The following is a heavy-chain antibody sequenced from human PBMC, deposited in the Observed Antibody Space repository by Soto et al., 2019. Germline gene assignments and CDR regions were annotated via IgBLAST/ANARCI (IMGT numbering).Heavy chain of an antibody. V-gene: IGHV5-51*01. D-gene: IGHD3-16*01. J-gene: IGHJ4*02. CDR2: IYPGDSDT. CDR1: GYSFTSYW. CDR3: TRLITPLDY. Sequence: GESLKISCKGSGYSFTSYWIGWVRQMPGKGLEWMGIIYPGDSDTRYSPSFQGQVTISADKSISTAYLQMNSLKTEDTAVYYCTRLITPLDYWGRGTLVTVSS.